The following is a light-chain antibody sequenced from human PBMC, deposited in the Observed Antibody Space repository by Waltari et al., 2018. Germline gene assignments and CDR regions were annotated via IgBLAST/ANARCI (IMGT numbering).Light chain of an antibody. CDR1: QSGSRP. V-gene: IGKV3-20*01. Sequence: DIVLTQSPGTLSLSLVERDTVSCRATQSGSRPLAWYQQNPVQATRLLIYGASTRATGIPDRFSGGGAGADFGLNISILVPDGFAVYYCQHYLRVPVPFGQGTTVEL. CDR2: GAS. J-gene: IGKJ1*01. CDR3: QHYLRVPVP.